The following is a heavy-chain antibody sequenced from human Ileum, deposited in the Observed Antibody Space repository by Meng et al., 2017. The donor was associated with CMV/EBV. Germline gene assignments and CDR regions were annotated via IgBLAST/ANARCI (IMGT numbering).Heavy chain of an antibody. J-gene: IGHJ4*02. V-gene: IGHV1-18*01. CDR2: ISGDTGKT. D-gene: IGHD5-24*01. CDR1: GYKFTSYG. CDR3: ARDADEYNFDY. Sequence: CKASGYKFTSYGISWVRQAPGQGLGWMGWISGDTGKTRFAQKVQGRVTMTTDTSTTTAYMELRSLRCDDTAVYFCARDADEYNFDYWGQGTLVTVSS.